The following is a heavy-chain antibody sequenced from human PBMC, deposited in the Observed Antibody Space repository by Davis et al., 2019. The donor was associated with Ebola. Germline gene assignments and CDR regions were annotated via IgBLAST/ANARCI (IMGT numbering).Heavy chain of an antibody. Sequence: PGGSLRLSCAASGFTFSSYGMHWVRQAPGKGLEWVAFIRYDGSNKYYADSVKGRFTISRDNSKNTLYLQMNSLRAEDTAVYYCANWGSNWGSDADYWGQGTLVTISS. CDR3: ANWGSNWGSDADY. V-gene: IGHV3-30*02. CDR2: IRYDGSNK. D-gene: IGHD7-27*01. J-gene: IGHJ4*02. CDR1: GFTFSSYG.